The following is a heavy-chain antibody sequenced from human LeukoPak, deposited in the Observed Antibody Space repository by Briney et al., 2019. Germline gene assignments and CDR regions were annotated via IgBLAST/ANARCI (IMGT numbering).Heavy chain of an antibody. CDR3: ASGATTDFDY. D-gene: IGHD1-26*01. CDR2: ISYDGSNK. V-gene: IGHV3-30*04. Sequence: GRSLRLSCAASGFTFSSYAMHWVRQAPGKGLEWVAVISYDGSNKYYADSVKGRFTISRDNSKNTLYLQMNSLRAEDTAVYYCASGATTDFDYWGQGTLVTVSS. CDR1: GFTFSSYA. J-gene: IGHJ4*02.